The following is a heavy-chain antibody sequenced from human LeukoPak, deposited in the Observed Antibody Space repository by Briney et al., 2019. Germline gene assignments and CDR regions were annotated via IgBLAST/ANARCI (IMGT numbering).Heavy chain of an antibody. CDR3: ASPTRTSGSYYDGYFDL. V-gene: IGHV1-69*02. D-gene: IGHD1-26*01. CDR2: IIPILGIA. Sequence: VASVKVSCKASGGTFSSYTISWVRQAPGQGLEWMGRIIPILGIANYAQKFQGRVTITADKSTSAAYMELSSLRSEDTAVYYCASPTRTSGSYYDGYFDLWGRGTLVTVSS. J-gene: IGHJ2*01. CDR1: GGTFSSYT.